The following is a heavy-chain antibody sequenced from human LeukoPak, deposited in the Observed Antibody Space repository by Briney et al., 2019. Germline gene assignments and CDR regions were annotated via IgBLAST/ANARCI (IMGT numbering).Heavy chain of an antibody. CDR1: GYTFTSYG. D-gene: IGHD3-9*01. J-gene: IGHJ4*02. CDR3: AREVYYDILTGYYTPGGIDY. CDR2: ISAYNGNT. V-gene: IGHV1-18*04. Sequence: GASVKVSCKASGYTFTSYGISWVRQAPGQGLEWMGWISAYNGNTNYAQKLQGRVTVTTDTSTSTAYMELRSLRSDDTAVYYCAREVYYDILTGYYTPGGIDYWGQGTLVTVSS.